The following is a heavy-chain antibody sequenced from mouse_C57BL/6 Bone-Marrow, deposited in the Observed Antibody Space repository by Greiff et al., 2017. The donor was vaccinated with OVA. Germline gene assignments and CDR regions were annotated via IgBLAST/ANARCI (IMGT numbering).Heavy chain of an antibody. CDR1: GFSLTSYG. Sequence: VKLMESGPGLVAPSQSLSITCTVSGFSLTSYGVSWVRQPPGKGLEWLGVIWGDGSTNYPSALISRLSISKDNSKSQVFLKLNSLQSDDTATYYCAKRELRGLRRDFDAMDYWGQGTSVTVSS. CDR3: AKRELRGLRRDFDAMDY. V-gene: IGHV2-3*01. CDR2: IWGDGST. J-gene: IGHJ4*01. D-gene: IGHD2-4*01.